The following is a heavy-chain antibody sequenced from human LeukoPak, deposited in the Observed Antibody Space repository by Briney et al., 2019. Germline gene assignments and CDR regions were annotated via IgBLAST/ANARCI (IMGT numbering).Heavy chain of an antibody. J-gene: IGHJ4*02. CDR1: GGSLGGYY. D-gene: IGHD2-15*01. CDR3: ARRVVVAALGY. Sequence: SETLSLTCAVYGGSLGGYYWSWIRQPPGKGLEWIGEINHSGSTNYNPSLKSRVTISVDASEKQFSLTLSSVTAADTAVYYCARRVVVAALGYWGQGALVTVSS. V-gene: IGHV4-34*01. CDR2: INHSGST.